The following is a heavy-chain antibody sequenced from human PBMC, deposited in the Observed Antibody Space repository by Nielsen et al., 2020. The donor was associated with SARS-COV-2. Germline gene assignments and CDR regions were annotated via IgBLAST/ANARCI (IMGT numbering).Heavy chain of an antibody. J-gene: IGHJ4*02. D-gene: IGHD1-26*01. CDR3: ARVRELLPFDY. CDR1: GYTFTSYY. Sequence: ASVKVSCKASGYTFTSYYMHWVRQAPGQGLEWMGIINPSGGSTSYAQKFQGRVTITADESTSTAYMELSSLRSEDTAVYYCARVRELLPFDYWGQGTLVTVSS. CDR2: INPSGGST. V-gene: IGHV1-46*01.